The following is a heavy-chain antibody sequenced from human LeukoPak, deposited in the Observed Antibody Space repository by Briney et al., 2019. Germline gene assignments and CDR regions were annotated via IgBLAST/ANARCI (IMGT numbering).Heavy chain of an antibody. V-gene: IGHV4-61*02. CDR1: GHSISTGYY. J-gene: IGHJ6*02. CDR3: ARDIAARDYYYGMDV. D-gene: IGHD6-6*01. Sequence: PSETLSLTCAVSGHSISTGYYWSWIRQPAGKGLEWIGRIYTSGSTNYNPSLKSRVTISVDTSKNQFSLKLSSVTAADTAVYYCARDIAARDYYYGMDVWGQGTTVTVSS. CDR2: IYTSGST.